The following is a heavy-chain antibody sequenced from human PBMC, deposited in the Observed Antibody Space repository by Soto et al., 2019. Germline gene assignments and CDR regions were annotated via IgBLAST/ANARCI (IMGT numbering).Heavy chain of an antibody. D-gene: IGHD4-17*01. V-gene: IGHV3-48*02. Sequence: GGSLRLSCAASGFTFSSYSMNWVRQAPGKGLEWVSYISSSSSTIYYADSVKGRFTISRDNAKNSLYLQMNSLRDEDTAVYYCARDTDYGDFPDHVDYWGQGTLVTVSS. CDR2: ISSSSSTI. CDR1: GFTFSSYS. J-gene: IGHJ4*02. CDR3: ARDTDYGDFPDHVDY.